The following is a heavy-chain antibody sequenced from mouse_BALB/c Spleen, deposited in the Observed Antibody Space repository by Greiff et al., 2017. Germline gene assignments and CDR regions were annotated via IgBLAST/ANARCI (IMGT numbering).Heavy chain of an antibody. Sequence: DVKLQESGPELVKPGASVKISCKASGYTFTDYNMHWVKQSHGKSLEWIGYIYPYNGGTGYNQKFKSKATLTVDNSSSTAYMELRSLTSEDSAVYYCAREGNYYGSSTWFAYWGQGTLVTVSA. D-gene: IGHD1-1*01. CDR1: GYTFTDYN. CDR3: AREGNYYGSSTWFAY. V-gene: IGHV1S29*02. J-gene: IGHJ3*01. CDR2: IYPYNGGT.